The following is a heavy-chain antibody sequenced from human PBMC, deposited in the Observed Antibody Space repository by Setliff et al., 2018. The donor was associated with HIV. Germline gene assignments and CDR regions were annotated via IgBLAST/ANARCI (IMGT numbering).Heavy chain of an antibody. CDR2: INTNTGNP. CDR1: GYTFTAYA. V-gene: IGHV7-4-1*02. D-gene: IGHD2-21*02. J-gene: IGHJ2*01. CDR3: ARVPVVTDYWYFDL. Sequence: ASVKVSCKASGYTFTAYAMNWVRQAPGQGLEWMGWINTNTGNPTYAQGFTGRFVFSLDTSVSTAYLQISSLKAEDTAVYYCARVPVVTDYWYFDLWGRGTLVTVSS.